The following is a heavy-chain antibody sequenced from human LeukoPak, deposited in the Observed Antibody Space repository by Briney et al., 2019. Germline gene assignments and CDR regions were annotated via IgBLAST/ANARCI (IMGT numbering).Heavy chain of an antibody. D-gene: IGHD3-16*01. CDR2: IYSGGDT. J-gene: IGHJ3*01. CDR1: GFTVSGNY. V-gene: IGHV3-53*05. CDR3: VKTRISFGGLIRTDAFDF. Sequence: PGGSLRLSCAASGFTVSGNYMSWVRQAPGKGLEWISLIYSGGDTYYPDSAKGRFTISRDNSKNTLFLQMSSLGVEDTAIYYCVKTRISFGGLIRTDAFDFWGQGTLVTVSS.